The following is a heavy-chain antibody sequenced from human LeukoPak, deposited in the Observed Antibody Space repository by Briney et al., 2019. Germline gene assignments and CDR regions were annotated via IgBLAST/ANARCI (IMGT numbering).Heavy chain of an antibody. CDR1: GISISSNY. J-gene: IGHJ4*02. V-gene: IGHV4-59*01. CDR2: IYYSGST. D-gene: IGHD3-22*01. Sequence: SETLSLTCTVSGISISSNYWSWIRQPPGKGLEWIGYIYYSGSTNYNPSLKSRVTISVDTSKNQFSLRLSSVTAADTAVYYCARVTGYMIEDYFDYWGQGTLVTVSS. CDR3: ARVTGYMIEDYFDY.